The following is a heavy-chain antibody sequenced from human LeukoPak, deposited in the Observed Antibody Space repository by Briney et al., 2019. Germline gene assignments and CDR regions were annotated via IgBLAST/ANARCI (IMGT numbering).Heavy chain of an antibody. CDR1: GFTFSNYW. CDR2: INRDGSTT. Sequence: PGGSLRLSCAASGFTFSNYWVHWVRQAPGKGLVWVSRINRDGSTTNYADSVKGRFTVSRDNAKNTLNLQMNSLRAEDTAVYYCARGYYSFDYWGQGTLVTVSS. D-gene: IGHD3-10*01. J-gene: IGHJ4*02. CDR3: ARGYYSFDY. V-gene: IGHV3-74*01.